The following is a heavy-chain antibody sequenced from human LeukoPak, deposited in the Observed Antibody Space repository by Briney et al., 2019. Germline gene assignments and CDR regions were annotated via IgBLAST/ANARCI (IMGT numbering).Heavy chain of an antibody. CDR2: ISGSSSAI. V-gene: IGHV3-48*01. D-gene: IGHD5-12*01. J-gene: IGHJ4*02. CDR1: GFTFSTYG. CDR3: ATYSGYDRIFDH. Sequence: GGSLRLSCAASGFTFSTYGMNWVRQAPGKGLEWVSYISGSSSAIYYTDSVKGRFTITRDNAEKSVYLQMNGLRAEDTAVYYCATYSGYDRIFDHWGQGTLVTVSS.